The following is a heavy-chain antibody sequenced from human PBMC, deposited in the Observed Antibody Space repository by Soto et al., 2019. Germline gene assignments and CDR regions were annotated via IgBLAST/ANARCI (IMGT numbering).Heavy chain of an antibody. CDR2: ISYDGSNK. CDR1: GFNFISYA. V-gene: IGHV3-30-3*01. Sequence: PGGSLRLSWAAFGFNFISYAMHWVRQAPGKGLEWVAVISYDGSNKYYTDSVKGRFTISRDNSKNTLYLLMNSLRSEDTAIYYCERDPAPQDNDNLTGYLHFDYWGQGTLVTVSS. CDR3: ERDPAPQDNDNLTGYLHFDY. J-gene: IGHJ4*02. D-gene: IGHD3-9*01.